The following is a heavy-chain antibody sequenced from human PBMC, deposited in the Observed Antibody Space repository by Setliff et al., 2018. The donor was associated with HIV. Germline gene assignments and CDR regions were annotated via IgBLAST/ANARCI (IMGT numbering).Heavy chain of an antibody. Sequence: GESLKISCAASGFSLTSYGMHWVRQTPDKGLEWVAFLQHDENNKYYADSVKGRFTISRDNSKNTLYLQLNSLRAEDTAVYFCAKRISGWYYSDCWGQGTLVTVSS. CDR3: AKRISGWYYSDC. CDR2: LQHDENNK. V-gene: IGHV3-30*02. J-gene: IGHJ4*02. D-gene: IGHD6-19*01. CDR1: GFSLTSYG.